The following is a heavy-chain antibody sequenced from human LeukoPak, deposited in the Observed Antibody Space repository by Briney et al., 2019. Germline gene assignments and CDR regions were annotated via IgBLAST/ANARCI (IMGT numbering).Heavy chain of an antibody. CDR3: ARTQHLVLRSPLDP. J-gene: IGHJ5*02. CDR1: GYTFSNYD. D-gene: IGHD6-13*01. V-gene: IGHV1-8*03. Sequence: ASVKVSCKASGYTFSNYDIHWVRQATGQGLEWMGWMNPYSANTGYARNFQGRITITRNTSISTAYTELSSLRSEDTAVYYCARTQHLVLRSPLDPWGQGTLVTVSS. CDR2: MNPYSANT.